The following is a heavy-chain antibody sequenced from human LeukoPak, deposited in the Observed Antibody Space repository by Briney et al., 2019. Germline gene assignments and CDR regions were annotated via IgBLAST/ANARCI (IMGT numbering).Heavy chain of an antibody. CDR1: GFTFSSYE. V-gene: IGHV3-48*03. CDR3: ARDRITMVRGVRSALDY. J-gene: IGHJ4*02. D-gene: IGHD3-10*01. Sequence: GGSLRLSCAASGFTFSSYEMNWVRQAPGKGLEWVSYISSSGSTIYYADSVKGRFTISRDNAKHSLYLQMNSLRAEDTAVYYCARDRITMVRGVRSALDYWGQGTLVTVSS. CDR2: ISSSGSTI.